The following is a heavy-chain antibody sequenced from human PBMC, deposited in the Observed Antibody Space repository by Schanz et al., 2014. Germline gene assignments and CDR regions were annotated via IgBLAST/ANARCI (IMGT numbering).Heavy chain of an antibody. V-gene: IGHV3-21*01. Sequence: VQLVESGGGVVQPGRSLRLSCVTSGFTFGAYTMNWVRQAPGKGLEWVSSISSRSSYIYYTDSVKGRFTISRDNSKNIMFLQMNSLKTEDTAVYYCARDGGFDSINAFDFWGQGTMVTVSS. D-gene: IGHD3-10*01. CDR2: ISSRSSYI. CDR1: GFTFGAYT. J-gene: IGHJ3*01. CDR3: ARDGGFDSINAFDF.